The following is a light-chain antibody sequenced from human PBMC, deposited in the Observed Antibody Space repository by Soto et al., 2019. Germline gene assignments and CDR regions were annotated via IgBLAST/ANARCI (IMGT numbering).Light chain of an antibody. CDR1: QSVGSY. J-gene: IGKJ2*01. V-gene: IGKV3-11*01. CDR3: QQRDKWPRT. Sequence: EIVLTQSPATLSLSPGERATLSCRASQSVGSYLAWYQHKPGQAPRLLIYGASNRATDIPGRFSGRGSGTDFTLTISNLEAGDSAVYYCQQRDKWPRTFGQGTKLEIK. CDR2: GAS.